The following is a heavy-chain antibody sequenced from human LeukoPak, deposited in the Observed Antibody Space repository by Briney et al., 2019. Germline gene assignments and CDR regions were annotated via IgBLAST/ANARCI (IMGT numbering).Heavy chain of an antibody. CDR2: ISAYNGNT. CDR1: SYTLTNYG. J-gene: IGHJ3*02. CDR3: ARDQDPGAFDI. Sequence: GPSVKLSCTTSSYTLTNYGISWVRQTPGQGIELMGWISAYNGNTNYAQNLQGRVTMTTDTSTNTAYMELRSLRSDDTAVYYCARDQDPGAFDIWGQGTMVTVSS. V-gene: IGHV1-18*01.